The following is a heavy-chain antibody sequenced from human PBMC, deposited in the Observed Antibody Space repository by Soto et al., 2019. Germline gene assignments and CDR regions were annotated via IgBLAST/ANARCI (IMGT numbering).Heavy chain of an antibody. Sequence: GGSLRLSCAASGFTFSSYAMSWVRQAPGKGLEWVSAISGSGGSTYYADSVKGRFTISRDNSKNTLYLQMNSLRAEDTAVYYCANPPIVVVPAALTPQIDYWGQGTLGTVSS. V-gene: IGHV3-23*01. CDR2: ISGSGGST. J-gene: IGHJ4*02. CDR1: GFTFSSYA. CDR3: ANPPIVVVPAALTPQIDY. D-gene: IGHD2-2*01.